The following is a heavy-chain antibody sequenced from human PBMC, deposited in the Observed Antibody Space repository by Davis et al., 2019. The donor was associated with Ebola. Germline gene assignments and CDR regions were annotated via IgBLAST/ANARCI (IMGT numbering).Heavy chain of an antibody. CDR3: ARAPSYRSSKWDWLDP. J-gene: IGHJ5*02. V-gene: IGHV1-18*01. CDR2: ISAYNGNT. Sequence: AASVKVSCKASGYTFTSYGISWVRQAPGQGLEWMGWISAYNGNTNYAQKFQGRVTMTRNTSISTAYMELSSLRFEDTAVYYCARAPSYRSSKWDWLDPWGQGTLVTVSS. CDR1: GYTFTSYG. D-gene: IGHD1-26*01.